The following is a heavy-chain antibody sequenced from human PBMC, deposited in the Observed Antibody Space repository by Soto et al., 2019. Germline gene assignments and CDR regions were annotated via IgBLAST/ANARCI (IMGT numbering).Heavy chain of an antibody. J-gene: IGHJ4*02. CDR3: ATGYDILTN. CDR1: GFTFSGSA. D-gene: IGHD3-22*01. Sequence: EVHLVESGGGLVQRGGSLKLSCEGSGFTFSGSAMHWVRQTSGKGLEWLGRIRSKPNSYATAYGASVKGRLTISRDDSKKTAYLQVDSMKTEDTAVYYCATGYDILTNWGQGTLVIVSS. CDR2: IRSKPNSYAT. V-gene: IGHV3-73*01.